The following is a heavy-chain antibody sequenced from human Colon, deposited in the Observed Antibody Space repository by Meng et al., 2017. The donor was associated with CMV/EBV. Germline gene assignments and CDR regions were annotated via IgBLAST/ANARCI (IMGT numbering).Heavy chain of an antibody. V-gene: IGHV3-21*01. CDR2: ISSSSSYI. J-gene: IGHJ5*02. Sequence: GESLKLSCAASRFTFSNYNMNWVRQAPGKGLEWVSSISSSSSYIYYADSVKGRFTISRDNAKNSLFLQMSSLRAEDTAVYYCARGTLGWLEGSFDPWGQGTLVTVSS. CDR3: ARGTLGWLEGSFDP. D-gene: IGHD3-3*01. CDR1: RFTFSNYN.